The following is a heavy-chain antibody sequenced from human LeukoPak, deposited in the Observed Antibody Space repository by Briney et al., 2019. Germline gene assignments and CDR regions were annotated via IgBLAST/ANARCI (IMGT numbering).Heavy chain of an antibody. CDR2: INHSGST. J-gene: IGHJ4*02. CDR1: GGSFSGYY. CDR3: ARGEWELTDY. V-gene: IGHV4-34*01. D-gene: IGHD1-26*01. Sequence: PSETLSLTCAVYGGSFSGYYWSWIRQPPGKGLEWIGEINHSGSTNYNPSLKSRVTISVDTSKNQFSLKLSSVTAADTAVYYCARGEWELTDYWGQGTLDTVSS.